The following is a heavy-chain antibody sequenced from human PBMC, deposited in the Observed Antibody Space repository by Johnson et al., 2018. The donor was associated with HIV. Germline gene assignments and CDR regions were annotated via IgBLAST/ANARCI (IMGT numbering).Heavy chain of an antibody. CDR2: IKQDGSEK. D-gene: IGHD6-19*01. J-gene: IGHJ3*02. CDR1: GFTFSSHW. Sequence: VQLVESGGGLVQPGGSLRLSCAASGFTFSSHWMSWVRQAPGKGLEWVANIKQDGSEKYYVDSVKGRFPISRDNAKNSLYLQMNRLRAEDTAVYYCARAGQAVAAPREGAFDIWGQGTMVTVSS. CDR3: ARAGQAVAAPREGAFDI. V-gene: IGHV3-7*01.